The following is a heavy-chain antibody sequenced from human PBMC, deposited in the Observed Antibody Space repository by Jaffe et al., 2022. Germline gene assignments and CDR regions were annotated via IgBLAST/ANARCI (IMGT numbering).Heavy chain of an antibody. D-gene: IGHD3-10*01. CDR1: GYTFTSYA. Sequence: QVQLVQSGSELKKPGASVKVSCKASGYTFTSYAMNWVRQAPGQGLEWMGWINTNTGNPTYAQGFTGRFVFSLDTSVSTAYLQISSLKAEDTAVYYCARDLRRITMVRGVIPRSQPPGYWYFDLWGRGTLVTVSS. J-gene: IGHJ2*01. CDR2: INTNTGNP. V-gene: IGHV7-4-1*02. CDR3: ARDLRRITMVRGVIPRSQPPGYWYFDL.